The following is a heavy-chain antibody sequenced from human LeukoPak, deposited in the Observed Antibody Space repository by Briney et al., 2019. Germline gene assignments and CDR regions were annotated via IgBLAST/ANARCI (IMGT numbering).Heavy chain of an antibody. CDR3: ATIAASDAEYFQH. V-gene: IGHV1-18*01. CDR2: ISAYNDNT. CDR1: GYTFTSYG. D-gene: IGHD6-6*01. Sequence: ASVKVSCKASGYTFTSYGISWVQQAPGQGLEWMGWISAYNDNTNYAQKLQGRVTMTTDTSTSTAYMEVRSLRSDDTAVYYCATIAASDAEYFQHWGQGTLVTVSS. J-gene: IGHJ1*01.